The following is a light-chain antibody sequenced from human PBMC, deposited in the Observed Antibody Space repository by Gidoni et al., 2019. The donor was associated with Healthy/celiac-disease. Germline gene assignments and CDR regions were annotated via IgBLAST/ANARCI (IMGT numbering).Light chain of an antibody. CDR2: EVS. CDR1: SSDVGSYNL. J-gene: IGLJ1*01. V-gene: IGLV2-23*02. Sequence: LTQPASVSGSPGQSITISCTGTSSDVGSYNLVSWYQQHPGKPPKLMIYEVSKRPSGVSNRFSGSKSGNTASLTISGLQAEDEADYYCCSYAGSSTYVIGTGTKVTVL. CDR3: CSYAGSSTYV.